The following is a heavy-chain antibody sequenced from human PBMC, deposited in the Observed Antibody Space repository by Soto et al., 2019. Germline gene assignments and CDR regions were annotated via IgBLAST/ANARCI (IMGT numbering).Heavy chain of an antibody. J-gene: IGHJ4*02. CDR1: GFTFSSYG. Sequence: PGGSLRLSCAASGFTFSSYGMHWVRQAPGKGLEWVAVIPYDGSNKYYADSVKGRFTVSRDNSKNTLYLQMNSLRAEDTAVYYCAKEKHDGSLDYWGQGTLVTVSS. D-gene: IGHD3-10*01. CDR3: AKEKHDGSLDY. CDR2: IPYDGSNK. V-gene: IGHV3-30*18.